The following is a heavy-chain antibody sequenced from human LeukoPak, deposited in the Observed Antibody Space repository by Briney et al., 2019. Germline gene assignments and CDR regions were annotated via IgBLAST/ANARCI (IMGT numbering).Heavy chain of an antibody. Sequence: PGGSLRLSCAASGFTLSDHHMDWVRQAPGKGLEWVGRGPARNRPNSCTTQYAASVKGRFTISRDDSENSLYLQMSSLRTEDTAVYYCARVITTGSGWYNFDYWGQGTLVTVSS. CDR2: GPARNRPNSCTT. CDR1: GFTLSDHH. D-gene: IGHD6-13*01. J-gene: IGHJ4*02. CDR3: ARVITTGSGWYNFDY. V-gene: IGHV3-72*01.